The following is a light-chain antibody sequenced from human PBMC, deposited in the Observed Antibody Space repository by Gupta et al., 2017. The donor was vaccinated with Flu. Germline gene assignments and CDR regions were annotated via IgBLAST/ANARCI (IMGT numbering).Light chain of an antibody. CDR1: QSVDTNH. Sequence: EIVLTQSPGTLSLSPGERATLSCRASQSVDTNHLAWFQQKAGQSPRLLIFATFNRAPDIPDTFSGSGSGTDFSLTISRLEPEDFAVYYCQQYGTSPHTFGQGTKLEI. J-gene: IGKJ2*01. CDR3: QQYGTSPHT. CDR2: ATF. V-gene: IGKV3-20*01.